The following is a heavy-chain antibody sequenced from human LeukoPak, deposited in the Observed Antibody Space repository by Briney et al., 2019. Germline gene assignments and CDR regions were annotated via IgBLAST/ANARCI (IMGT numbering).Heavy chain of an antibody. CDR2: IYYTGNT. CDR1: GGSFSGYY. D-gene: IGHD1-1*01. V-gene: IGHV4-59*01. J-gene: IGHJ5*02. Sequence: SETLSLTCGVYGGSFSGYYWNWIRQPPGKGLEWIGYIYYTGNTNYNPSLKSRVTISVDTSKNQFSLKLSSVTAADTAVYYCARDRLQLQSWGQGTLVTVSS. CDR3: ARDRLQLQS.